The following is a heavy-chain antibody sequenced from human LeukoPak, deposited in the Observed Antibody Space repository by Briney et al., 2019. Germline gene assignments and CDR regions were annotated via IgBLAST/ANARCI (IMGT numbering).Heavy chain of an antibody. V-gene: IGHV4-4*07. D-gene: IGHD1-7*01. CDR1: GGSISSYY. J-gene: IGHJ6*03. CDR3: ARDYRTGTTNYYYMDV. Sequence: PSETLSLTCTVSGGSISSYYWSWIRQPAGKGLEWLGRIYTSGSTNYNPCHKSRVATSVDTSTNQCSLKLSSVTAADNAVYYYARDYRTGTTNYYYMDVWGKGTTVTVSS. CDR2: IYTSGST.